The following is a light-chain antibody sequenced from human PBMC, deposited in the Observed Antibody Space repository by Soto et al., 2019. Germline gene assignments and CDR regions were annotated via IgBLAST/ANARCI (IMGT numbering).Light chain of an antibody. Sequence: EIVLTQSPATLSLSPGERATLSCRASQSVSSYLAWYQQKPGQAPRLLIYDASNRATGIPARFSGSGSGTDFTLTISSLETEDFAVYYCQQRSNWPPITFGPGTRLELK. V-gene: IGKV3-11*01. J-gene: IGKJ5*01. CDR1: QSVSSY. CDR2: DAS. CDR3: QQRSNWPPIT.